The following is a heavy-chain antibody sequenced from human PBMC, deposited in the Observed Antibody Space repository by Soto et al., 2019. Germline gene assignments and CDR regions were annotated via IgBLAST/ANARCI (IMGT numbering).Heavy chain of an antibody. V-gene: IGHV3-15*07. D-gene: IGHD6-19*01. CDR3: TTGAVADEDY. CDR2: IKSKTDGGTT. J-gene: IGHJ4*02. CDR1: SVSNAW. Sequence: SVSNAWMNWVRQAPGKGLEWVGRIKSKTDGGTTDYAAPVKGRFTISRDDSKNTLYLQMNSLKTEDTAVYYCTTGAVADEDYWGQGTLVTVSS.